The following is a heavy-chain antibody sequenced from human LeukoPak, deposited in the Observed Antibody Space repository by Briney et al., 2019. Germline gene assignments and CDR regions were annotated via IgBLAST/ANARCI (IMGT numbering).Heavy chain of an antibody. D-gene: IGHD6-13*01. CDR3: ANQPTAAGLFDY. CDR1: GFTFSSYG. Sequence: GGSLRLSCAAPGFTFSSYGMHWVRQAPGKGLEWVAFIRYDGSNKYYADSVKGRFTISRDNSKNTLYLQMNSLRAEDTAVYYCANQPTAAGLFDYWGQGTLVTVSS. J-gene: IGHJ4*02. CDR2: IRYDGSNK. V-gene: IGHV3-30*02.